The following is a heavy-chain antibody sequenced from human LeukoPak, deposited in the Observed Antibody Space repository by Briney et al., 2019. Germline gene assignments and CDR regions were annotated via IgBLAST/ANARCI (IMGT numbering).Heavy chain of an antibody. CDR2: ISHSGST. CDR3: ARVIGDYYGSGSPSYYFDY. V-gene: IGHV4-38-2*02. D-gene: IGHD3-10*01. J-gene: IGHJ4*02. CDR1: GYSISSGYY. Sequence: SETLSLTCTVSGYSISSGYYWGWIRQPPGKGLEWIASISHSGSTYYNPSLKSRVTISVDTSKNQFSLKLSSVTAADTAVYYCARVIGDYYGSGSPSYYFDYWGQGTLVTVSS.